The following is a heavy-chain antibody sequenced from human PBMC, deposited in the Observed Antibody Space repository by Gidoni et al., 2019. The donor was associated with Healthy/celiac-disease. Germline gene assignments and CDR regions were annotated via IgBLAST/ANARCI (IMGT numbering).Heavy chain of an antibody. D-gene: IGHD3-10*01. CDR3: AKVEGNYLWFGELSNYFDY. V-gene: IGHV3-23*01. Sequence: TISRDNSKNTLYLQMNSLRAEDTAVYYCAKVEGNYLWFGELSNYFDYWGQGTLVTVSS. J-gene: IGHJ4*02.